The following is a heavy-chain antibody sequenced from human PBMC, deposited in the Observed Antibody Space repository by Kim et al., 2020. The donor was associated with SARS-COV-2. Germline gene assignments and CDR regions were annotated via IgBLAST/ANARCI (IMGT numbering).Heavy chain of an antibody. J-gene: IGHJ4*02. V-gene: IGHV3-48*04. CDR3: ATFHY. CDR2: SSSSSTI. Sequence: SSSSSTIYYADYGKGRFTISRDNAKNSLYLQMNSLRAEDTAVYYCATFHYWGQGTLVTVSS.